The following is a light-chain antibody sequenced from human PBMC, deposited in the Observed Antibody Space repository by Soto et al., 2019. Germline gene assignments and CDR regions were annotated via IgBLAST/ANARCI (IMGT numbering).Light chain of an antibody. CDR3: QQYMNYAT. CDR1: QSISTW. CDR2: DAS. J-gene: IGKJ1*01. Sequence: DIQMTQSPSTLSAYVGDRVTFTCRASQSISTWLAWYQQKPGKAPKLLIYDASSLQSDVPSRFSGSGSGTEFTLTISALQTDDFASYCCQQYMNYATFGQGTKVEIK. V-gene: IGKV1-5*01.